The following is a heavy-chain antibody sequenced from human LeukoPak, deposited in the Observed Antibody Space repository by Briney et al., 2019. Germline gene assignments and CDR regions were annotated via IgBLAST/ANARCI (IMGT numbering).Heavy chain of an antibody. J-gene: IGHJ3*02. CDR2: IYPGDSDT. D-gene: IGHD2-2*01. CDR3: ASRPARYCSSTSCYAFDI. Sequence: GESLKISCKGSGYSFSSYWIGWVRQMPGKGLEWMGIIYPGDSDTRYSPSFQGQVTISADKSISTAYLQWRSLKASDTAMYYCASRPARYCSSTSCYAFDIWRQATMVTVSS. V-gene: IGHV5-51*01. CDR1: GYSFSSYW.